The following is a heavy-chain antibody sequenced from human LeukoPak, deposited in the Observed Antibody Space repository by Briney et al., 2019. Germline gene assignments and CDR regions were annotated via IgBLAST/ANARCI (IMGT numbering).Heavy chain of an antibody. Sequence: ASVKVSCQASGYTFTSYGISWVRQAPGQGLAWMGWISAYNGNTNYAQKLQGRVTMTTDTSTSTAYMELRSLRSDDTAVYYCAAILHSSGYSYWGQGTLVTVSS. CDR3: AAILHSSGYSY. J-gene: IGHJ4*02. CDR1: GYTFTSYG. CDR2: ISAYNGNT. V-gene: IGHV1-18*01. D-gene: IGHD3-22*01.